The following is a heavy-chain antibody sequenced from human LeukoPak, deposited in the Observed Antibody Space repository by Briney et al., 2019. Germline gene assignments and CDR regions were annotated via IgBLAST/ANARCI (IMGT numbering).Heavy chain of an antibody. CDR2: INHSGST. CDR3: ARGARGSGLYYYYMDV. V-gene: IGHV4-39*07. CDR1: GGSISSGSYY. Sequence: SETLSLTCTVSGGSISSGSYYWSWIRQPPGKGLEWIGEINHSGSTNYNPSLKSRVTISVDTSKNQFSLKLSSVTAADTAVYYCARGARGSGLYYYYMDVWGKGTTVTVSS. J-gene: IGHJ6*03. D-gene: IGHD3-16*01.